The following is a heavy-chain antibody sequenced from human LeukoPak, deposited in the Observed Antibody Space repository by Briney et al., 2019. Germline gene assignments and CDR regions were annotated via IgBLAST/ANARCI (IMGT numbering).Heavy chain of an antibody. J-gene: IGHJ4*02. CDR2: ISFDGGRK. V-gene: IGHV3-30*18. CDR3: AKAGASHTAMDFLFDH. D-gene: IGHD5-18*01. Sequence: GRSLRLSCAASGFTFSSYYMHWVRQAPGKGLEWVAVISFDGGRKYYADSVKGRFTISRDNSMNTLYLQMSSLRVEDTAIYYCAKAGASHTAMDFLFDHWGQGTLVTVSS. CDR1: GFTFSSYY.